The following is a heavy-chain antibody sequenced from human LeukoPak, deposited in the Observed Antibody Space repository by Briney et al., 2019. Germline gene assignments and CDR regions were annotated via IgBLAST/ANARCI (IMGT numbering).Heavy chain of an antibody. D-gene: IGHD5-24*01. CDR2: ISSSGSTI. CDR3: ARDLRGYTSPDY. V-gene: IGHV3-48*03. J-gene: IGHJ4*02. CDR1: GFTFSTYE. Sequence: PGGSLRLSCAASGFTFSTYEMNWVRQAPGKGLEWVSYISSSGSTIYYADSVKGRFTISRDNAKNSLYLQMNSLRAEDTAVYYCARDLRGYTSPDYWGQGTLVTVSS.